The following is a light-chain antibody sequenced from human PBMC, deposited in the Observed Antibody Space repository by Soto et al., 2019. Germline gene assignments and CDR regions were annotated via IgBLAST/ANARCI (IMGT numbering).Light chain of an antibody. J-gene: IGLJ2*01. CDR1: SSNIGTGYD. CDR2: GNS. CDR3: QSYDISLSGVI. V-gene: IGLV1-40*01. Sequence: QYVLTQPPSVSGAPGQRVTISCTGSSSNIGTGYDVHWYQQVPGTAPKLLIYGNSNRPSGVPDRFSGSKSGTSASLTITGLQAEDEADYYCQSYDISLSGVIFGGRTKLTVL.